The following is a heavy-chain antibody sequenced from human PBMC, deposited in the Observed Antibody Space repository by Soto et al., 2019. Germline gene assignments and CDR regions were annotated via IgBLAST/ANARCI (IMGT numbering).Heavy chain of an antibody. J-gene: IGHJ4*02. Sequence: QVQLVQSGAEVKKPGASVKVSGKTSGYTFNSYGINWVRQAPGQGLEWMGWISVYNGKTNYAQKFQGRVTVTTDTSTSTAYMELRSLRSDDTAVYYCARDHRTAAALGYWGQGTLVTVSS. CDR1: GYTFNSYG. CDR3: ARDHRTAAALGY. D-gene: IGHD6-13*01. CDR2: ISVYNGKT. V-gene: IGHV1-18*01.